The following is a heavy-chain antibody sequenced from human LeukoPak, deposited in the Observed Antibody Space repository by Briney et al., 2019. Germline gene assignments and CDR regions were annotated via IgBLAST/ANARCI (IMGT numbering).Heavy chain of an antibody. CDR1: EGTFSSYA. V-gene: IGHV1-69*05. J-gene: IGHJ4*02. CDR3: ARANMSGRATTWIQLWAFDY. D-gene: IGHD5-18*01. CDR2: IIPIFGTA. Sequence: SVKVSCKASEGTFSSYAISWVRQAPGQGLEWMGGIIPIFGTANYAQKFQGRVTITTDESTSTAYMELSSLRSEDTAVYYCARANMSGRATTWIQLWAFDYWGQGTLVTVSS.